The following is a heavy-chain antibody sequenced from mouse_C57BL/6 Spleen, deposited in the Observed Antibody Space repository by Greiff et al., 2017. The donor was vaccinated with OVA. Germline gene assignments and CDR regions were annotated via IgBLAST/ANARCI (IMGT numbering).Heavy chain of an antibody. CDR1: GYSFTGYY. D-gene: IGHD2-12*01. CDR2: INPSTGGT. J-gene: IGHJ2*01. Sequence: VQLKESGPELVKPGASVKISCKASGYSFTGYYMNWVKQSPEKSLEWIGEINPSTGGTTYNQKFKAKATLTVDKSSSTAYMQLKSLTSEDSAVYYCARSYDSPFDYWGQGTTLTVSS. CDR3: ARSYDSPFDY. V-gene: IGHV1-42*01.